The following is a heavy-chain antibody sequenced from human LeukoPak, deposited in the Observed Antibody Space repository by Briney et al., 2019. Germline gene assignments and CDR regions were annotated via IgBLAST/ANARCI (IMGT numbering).Heavy chain of an antibody. CDR1: GGSISSYY. J-gene: IGHJ4*03. D-gene: IGHD1-26*01. V-gene: IGHV4-4*07. CDR2: IYTSGST. Sequence: PSETLSLTCTVSGGSISSYYCNWIRQPAGKGLEWIGRIYTSGSTNYNPSLKSRVTMSVDTSKNQFSLQLSSVTAADTAVYYCTIENPYSGFPYWGQGTLVTVSS. CDR3: TIENPYSGFPY.